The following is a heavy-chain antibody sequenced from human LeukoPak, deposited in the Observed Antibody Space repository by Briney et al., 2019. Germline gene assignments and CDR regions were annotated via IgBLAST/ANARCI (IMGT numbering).Heavy chain of an antibody. CDR1: GFAFNTYD. Sequence: GGSLRLSCSAAGFAFNTYDMHWVRQAPGKGLQWASYISEGGGTTYYADSVKGRFTISRDNGQNALYLQLTSLRVEDTGVYYCARDRDSDGLDVWGQGTTVTVSS. D-gene: IGHD2-15*01. V-gene: IGHV3-48*03. CDR3: ARDRDSDGLDV. J-gene: IGHJ6*02. CDR2: ISEGGGTT.